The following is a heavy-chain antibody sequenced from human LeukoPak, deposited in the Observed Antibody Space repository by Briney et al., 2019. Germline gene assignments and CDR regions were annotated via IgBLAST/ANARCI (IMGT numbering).Heavy chain of an antibody. D-gene: IGHD6-25*01. CDR1: GFTFRTYW. Sequence: GGSLRLSCAASGFTFRTYWMHWVRQAPGKGLVWVSRINSDGSSTRYADPVKGRFTISRDNAKNTLYLQMNSLRAEDTAVYYCARDGAAAVNYWGQGTLVTVSS. J-gene: IGHJ4*02. CDR3: ARDGAAAVNY. V-gene: IGHV3-74*01. CDR2: INSDGSST.